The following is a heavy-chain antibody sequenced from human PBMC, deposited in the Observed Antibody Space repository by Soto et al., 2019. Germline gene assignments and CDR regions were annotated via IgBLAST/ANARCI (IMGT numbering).Heavy chain of an antibody. CDR1: GGSISSYY. CDR3: AREGVSSSWYNYYGMDV. V-gene: IGHV4-59*01. Sequence: SETLSLTCAVSGGSISSYYWSWIRQPPGKGLEWIGYIYYSGSTNYNPSLKSRVTISVDTSKNQFSLKLSSVTAADTAVYYCAREGVSSSWYNYYGMDVWGQGTTVTVSS. CDR2: IYYSGST. J-gene: IGHJ6*02. D-gene: IGHD6-13*01.